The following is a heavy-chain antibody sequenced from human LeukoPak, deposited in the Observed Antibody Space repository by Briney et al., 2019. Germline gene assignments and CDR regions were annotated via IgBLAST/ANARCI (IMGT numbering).Heavy chain of an antibody. D-gene: IGHD4-11*01. CDR2: IYYSGST. CDR1: GDFISSSPDY. J-gene: IGHJ4*02. CDR3: ARHGTDDYTDYDFAAVFDY. V-gene: IGHV4-39*01. Sequence: PSETLSLTCTVSGDFISSSPDYWGWIRQPPGKGVEWIASIYYSGSTSYNPSHKSRFTISVDTSKNQFSLRLTSVTAADTALYYCARHGTDDYTDYDFAAVFDYWGRGTLVAVSS.